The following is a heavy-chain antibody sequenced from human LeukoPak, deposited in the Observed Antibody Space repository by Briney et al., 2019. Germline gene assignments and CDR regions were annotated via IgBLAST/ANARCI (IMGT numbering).Heavy chain of an antibody. CDR1: GFSFSDAW. V-gene: IGHV3-15*01. Sequence: PGGSLRLSCAASGFSFSDAWLSWVRQAPGKGLEWVGRIKTNSAGGTTDYAAPVKGRFTISRDDSKNVLFLQMNSLKTEDTGFYYCTTDPWESLWLWGLGTLVTVSS. D-gene: IGHD3-10*01. J-gene: IGHJ1*01. CDR3: TTDPWESLWL. CDR2: IKTNSAGGTT.